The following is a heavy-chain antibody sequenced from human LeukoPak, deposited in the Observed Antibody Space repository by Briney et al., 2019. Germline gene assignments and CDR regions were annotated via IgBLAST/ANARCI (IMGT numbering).Heavy chain of an antibody. CDR1: GFTFSSYW. J-gene: IGHJ6*03. CDR2: VISDGSSA. D-gene: IGHD2-8*01. CDR3: AKDRCSNGVGCYYYYMDV. Sequence: GGSLRLSCVASGFTFSSYWMHWVHQAPGKGLVWVSRVISDGSSATYADSVKGRFSISRDSSKNILYLQMNSLRAEDTAVYYCAKDRCSNGVGCYYYYMDVWGKGTTVTISS. V-gene: IGHV3-74*01.